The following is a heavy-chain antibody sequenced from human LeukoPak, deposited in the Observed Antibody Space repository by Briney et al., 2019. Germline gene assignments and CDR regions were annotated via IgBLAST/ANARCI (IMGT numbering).Heavy chain of an antibody. V-gene: IGHV3-23*01. J-gene: IGHJ6*03. CDR3: ARGGLPYYSYYMDV. Sequence: PGGSQTLSCAASGFTFSSYAMSWVRQAPARGLEWVSSLRGDGETFYADSVKGRFTLSRDHSRNTVYLHLNNLRVEDTAVYYCARGGLPYYSYYMDVWGKGTTVTVSS. CDR2: LRGDGET. CDR1: GFTFSSYA. D-gene: IGHD5-12*01.